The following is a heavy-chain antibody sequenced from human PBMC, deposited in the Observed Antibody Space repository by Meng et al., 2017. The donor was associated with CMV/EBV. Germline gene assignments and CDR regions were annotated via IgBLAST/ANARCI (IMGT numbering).Heavy chain of an antibody. CDR1: GFTFSDYY. CDR2: ISSSGSTI. D-gene: IGHD6-19*01. Sequence: GGSLRLSCAASGFTFSDYYMSWIRQAPGKGLEWVSYISSSGSTIYYADSVKGRFTISRDNSKNTLYLQMNSLRAEDTAVYYCAKDKKVAGRGGYFDYWGQGTLVTVSS. V-gene: IGHV3-11*04. J-gene: IGHJ4*02. CDR3: AKDKKVAGRGGYFDY.